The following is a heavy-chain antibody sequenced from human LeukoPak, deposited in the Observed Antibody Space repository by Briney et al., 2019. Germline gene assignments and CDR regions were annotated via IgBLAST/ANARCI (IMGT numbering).Heavy chain of an antibody. D-gene: IGHD6-13*01. CDR1: GFTFSSYE. CDR2: ISSSGSTI. V-gene: IGHV3-48*03. J-gene: IGHJ4*02. Sequence: PGGSLRLSCAASGFTFSSYEMNWVRQAPGKGLEWVSYISSSGSTIYYADSVKGRFTISRDNAKNSLYLQMNSLRAEDTAVYYCARDPSTGIAAAGKFDYWGQGTLVTVSS. CDR3: ARDPSTGIAAAGKFDY.